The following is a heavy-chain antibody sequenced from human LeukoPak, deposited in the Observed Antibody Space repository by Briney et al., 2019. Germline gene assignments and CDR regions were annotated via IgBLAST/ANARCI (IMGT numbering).Heavy chain of an antibody. CDR3: ARDNDGNLDH. Sequence: GGSLRLSCAASGFTFSSSWMAWVRQAPGKGLEWVANIKHDGSTKHSVDSVTGRFTISRDNAKNSLYLQMNSLRAEDTAVYYCARDNDGNLDHWGQGTLVTVSS. CDR1: GFTFSSSW. D-gene: IGHD4-23*01. CDR2: IKHDGSTK. V-gene: IGHV3-7*01. J-gene: IGHJ4*02.